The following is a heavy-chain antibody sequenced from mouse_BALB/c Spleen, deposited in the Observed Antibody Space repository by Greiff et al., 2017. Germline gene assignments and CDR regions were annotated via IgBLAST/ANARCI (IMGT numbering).Heavy chain of an antibody. CDR2: ISSGGSYT. V-gene: IGHV5-9-4*01. D-gene: IGHD2-1*01. CDR1: GFTFSSYA. J-gene: IGHJ4*01. CDR3: ARERGNHAMDY. Sequence: EVKVVESGGGLVKPGGSLKLSCAASGFTFSSYAMSWVRQSPEKRLEWVAEISSGGSYTYYPDTVTGRFTISRDNAKNTLYLEMSSLRSEDTAMYYCARERGNHAMDYWGQGTSVTVSS.